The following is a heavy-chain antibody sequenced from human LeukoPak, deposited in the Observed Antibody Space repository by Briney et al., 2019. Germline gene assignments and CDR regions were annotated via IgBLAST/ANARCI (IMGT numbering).Heavy chain of an antibody. V-gene: IGHV3-23*01. D-gene: IGHD1-7*01. CDR3: AKVITGTVDY. CDR2: ISGSGGST. J-gene: IGHJ4*02. CDR1: GFTFSSYA. Sequence: GGSLGLSCAASGFTFSSYAMSWVRQAPGKGLEWVSAISGSGGSTYYADSVKGRFTISRGNSKNTLYLQMNSLRAEDTAVYYCAKVITGTVDYWGQGTLVTVSS.